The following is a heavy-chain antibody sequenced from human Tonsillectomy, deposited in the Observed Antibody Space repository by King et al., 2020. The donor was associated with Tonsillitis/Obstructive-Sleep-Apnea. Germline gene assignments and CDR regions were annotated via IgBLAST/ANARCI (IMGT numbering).Heavy chain of an antibody. CDR3: VKDLIIAVSGTPGDAFDI. CDR1: GFSFDDYA. CDR2: ISWNSGGV. D-gene: IGHD6-19*01. Sequence: VQLVESGGGLVQPGRSLRLSCAASGFSFDDYAMYWVRQAPGKGLEWVSGISWNSGGVGYADSAKGRFTISRDNAKKSLYLQMNSLRAEDTALYYCVKDLIIAVSGTPGDAFDIWGQGTMVTVSS. J-gene: IGHJ3*02. V-gene: IGHV3-9*01.